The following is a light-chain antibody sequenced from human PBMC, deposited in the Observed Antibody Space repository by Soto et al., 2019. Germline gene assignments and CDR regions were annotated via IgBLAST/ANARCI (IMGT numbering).Light chain of an antibody. V-gene: IGLV1-40*01. J-gene: IGLJ1*01. Sequence: QSVLTQPPSVSGAPGQRVTISCTGSSSNIGAGYDVHWYQQLPGTAPKLLIYGNSNRPSGVPERFSGSKSGTSASLAITGLQAEDEADYYCQSYDSSLSGLFGTGTKVTVL. CDR1: SSNIGAGYD. CDR3: QSYDSSLSGL. CDR2: GNS.